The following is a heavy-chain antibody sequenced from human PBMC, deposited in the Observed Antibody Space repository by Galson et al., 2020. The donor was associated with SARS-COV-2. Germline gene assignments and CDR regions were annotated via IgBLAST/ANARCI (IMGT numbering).Heavy chain of an antibody. J-gene: IGHJ5*02. V-gene: IGHV3-74*01. CDR3: ARGGSGSGSSMDNWFDP. D-gene: IGHD3-10*01. CDR2: IETDGSGT. CDR1: GFTFSSYW. Sequence: GESLKISCAASGFTFSSYWMHWVRQAPGKGLVWVSRIETDGSGTTYADSVKGRFTISRDNAKNTLYLQMNSLRVEDTAVYYCARGGSGSGSSMDNWFDPWGQGTVVTVSS.